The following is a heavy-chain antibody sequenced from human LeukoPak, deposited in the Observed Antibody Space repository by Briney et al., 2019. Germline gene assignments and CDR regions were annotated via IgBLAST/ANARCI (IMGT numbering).Heavy chain of an antibody. CDR1: GGSISSGGYS. Sequence: SETLSLTCAVSGGSISSGGYSWSWIRQPPGKGLEWIGYIYHSGSTYYHPSLKSRVTISVDRSKNQFSLKLSSVTAADTAVYYCARVPRFYYYGMDVWGQGTTVTVSS. CDR3: ARVPRFYYYGMDV. CDR2: IYHSGST. V-gene: IGHV4-30-2*01. J-gene: IGHJ6*02.